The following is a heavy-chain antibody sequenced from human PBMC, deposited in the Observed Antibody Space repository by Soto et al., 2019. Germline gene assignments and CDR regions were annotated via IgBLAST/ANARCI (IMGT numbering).Heavy chain of an antibody. CDR2: ISYDGSNK. D-gene: IGHD2-2*01. Sequence: GGSLRLSCAASGFTFSSYAMHWVRRAPGKGLEWVAVISYDGSNKYYADSVKGRFTISRDNSKNTLYLQMNSLRAEDTAVYYCARDFATSSFLYGTDVWG. J-gene: IGHJ6*01. CDR3: ARDFATSSFLYGTDV. V-gene: IGHV3-30-3*01. CDR1: GFTFSSYA.